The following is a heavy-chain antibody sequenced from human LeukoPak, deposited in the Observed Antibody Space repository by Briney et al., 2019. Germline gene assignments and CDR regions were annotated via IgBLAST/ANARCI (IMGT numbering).Heavy chain of an antibody. D-gene: IGHD3-10*02. CDR2: FDPEDGET. CDR1: GYTLTELS. Sequence: ASVKVSCKVSGYTLTELSMHWVRQAPGKGLEWMGGFDPEDGETIYAQKFQGRVTMTEDTSTDTAYMELSSLRSEDTAVYYCACSGSYCKSIDYFDYWGQGTLVTVSS. CDR3: ACSGSYCKSIDYFDY. J-gene: IGHJ4*02. V-gene: IGHV1-24*01.